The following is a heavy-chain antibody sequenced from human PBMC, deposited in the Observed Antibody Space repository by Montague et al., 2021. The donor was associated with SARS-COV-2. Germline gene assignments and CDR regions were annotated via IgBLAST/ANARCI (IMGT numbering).Heavy chain of an antibody. J-gene: IGHJ3*02. CDR3: AREGAGVGAWRTFDI. D-gene: IGHD1-26*01. Sequence: SETLSLTCTISGGSISSRSYYWGWLRPPPGKGLEWIGGIYYSGNTYYTPSLKSRLTISANPSKNPFSLQLTSATAADTAVYFCAREGAGVGAWRTFDIWGQGTMVTVSS. V-gene: IGHV4-39*07. CDR1: GGSISSRSYY. CDR2: IYYSGNT.